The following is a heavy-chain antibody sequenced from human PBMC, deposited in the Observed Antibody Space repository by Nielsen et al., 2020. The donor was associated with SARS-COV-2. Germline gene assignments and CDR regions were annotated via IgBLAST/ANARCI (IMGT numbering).Heavy chain of an antibody. V-gene: IGHV1-69*02. CDR2: IIPILGLA. Sequence: SVKVSCKASGGTFSSYTINWVRQAPGQGLEWMGRIIPILGLANYAHKFQGSVTITADKSTTTAYMELSSLRSEDTALYYCATSVVVTAHDAFDIWGQGTMVTV. J-gene: IGHJ3*02. CDR1: GGTFSSYT. D-gene: IGHD2-21*02. CDR3: ATSVVVTAHDAFDI.